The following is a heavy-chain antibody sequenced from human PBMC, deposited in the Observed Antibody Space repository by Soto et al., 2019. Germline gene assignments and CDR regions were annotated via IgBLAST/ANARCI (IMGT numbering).Heavy chain of an antibody. J-gene: IGHJ4*02. V-gene: IGHV4-39*01. CDR3: ARTTGRHLDF. D-gene: IGHD4-4*01. CDR1: YGSISVSNVF. CDR2: IDYSGTA. Sequence: SETLSLTCPVSYGSISVSNVFLGCVRQPPGKGLEWIGNIDYSGTAYFNPSLGTRVTFPVDTSKNQFSLTLYSVTAADTAVYYCARTTGRHLDFWGQGILVTGSS.